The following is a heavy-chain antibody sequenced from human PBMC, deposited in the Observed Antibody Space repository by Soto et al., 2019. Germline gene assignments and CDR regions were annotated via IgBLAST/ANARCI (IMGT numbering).Heavy chain of an antibody. CDR3: ARACSSNSCYDVFDY. D-gene: IGHD2-2*01. CDR2: IYTSGST. Sequence: XTLSLTCTVSGGSISSYYWSWIRQPAGKGLEWIGRIYTSGSTNYNPSLKSRVTMSVDTSKNQFSLKLSSVTAADTAVYYCARACSSNSCYDVFDYWGQGTLGTVSS. J-gene: IGHJ4*02. V-gene: IGHV4-4*07. CDR1: GGSISSYY.